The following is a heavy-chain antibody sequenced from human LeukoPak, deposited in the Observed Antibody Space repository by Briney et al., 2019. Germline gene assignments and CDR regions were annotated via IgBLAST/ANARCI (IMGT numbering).Heavy chain of an antibody. CDR2: IKQDGSET. CDR3: ANGDGFDY. CDR1: GFTFSTYW. D-gene: IGHD5-24*01. V-gene: IGHV3-7*01. J-gene: IGHJ4*02. Sequence: GGSLRLSCATSGFTFSTYWMSWVRQAPGKGLEWVANIKQDGSETYYADSVKGRFTIFRDNAKNSLYLQMDSLRVEDTAVYYCANGDGFDYWGQGTLVFVSS.